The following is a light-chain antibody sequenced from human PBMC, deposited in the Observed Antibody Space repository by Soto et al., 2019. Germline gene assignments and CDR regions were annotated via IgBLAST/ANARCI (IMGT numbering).Light chain of an antibody. CDR1: QSVSSNY. CDR2: GAS. Sequence: EIVLTQSPGTLSLSPGERATLSCRASQSVSSNYITWYQQKPGQPPRLLIYGASSRATGIPDRFSGSGSGTDFTLTISRLEPEDFAVYYCQQYGSSSITFGQGTRLEIK. J-gene: IGKJ5*01. CDR3: QQYGSSSIT. V-gene: IGKV3-20*01.